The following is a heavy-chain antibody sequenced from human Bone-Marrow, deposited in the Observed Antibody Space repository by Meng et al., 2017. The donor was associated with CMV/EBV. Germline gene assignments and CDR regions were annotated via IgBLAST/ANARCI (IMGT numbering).Heavy chain of an antibody. CDR1: GFTFSSYA. CDR3: AKDPLYCSSTSCFSPYYYYGMAV. Sequence: GGSLRLSCAASGFTFSSYAMSWVRQAPGKGLEWVSAISGSGGSTYYADSVKGRFTISRDNSKNTLYLQMNSLRAEDTAVYYCAKDPLYCSSTSCFSPYYYYGMAVWGPGPTVTGSS. D-gene: IGHD2-2*01. V-gene: IGHV3-23*01. J-gene: IGHJ6*01. CDR2: ISGSGGST.